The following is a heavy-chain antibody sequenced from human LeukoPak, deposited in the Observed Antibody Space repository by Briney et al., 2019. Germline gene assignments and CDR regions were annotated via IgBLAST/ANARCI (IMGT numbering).Heavy chain of an antibody. CDR1: GGSISSYY. J-gene: IGHJ4*02. D-gene: IGHD5-24*01. CDR3: ARGSMATPLN. V-gene: IGHV4-59*01. CDR2: IYYSGST. Sequence: SETLSLTCTVSGGSISSYYWSWIRQPPGKGLEWIGYIYYSGSTNSNPSLKSRVTISVDTSKNQFSLKLSSMTAADTAVYYCARGSMATPLNWGQGTLVTVSS.